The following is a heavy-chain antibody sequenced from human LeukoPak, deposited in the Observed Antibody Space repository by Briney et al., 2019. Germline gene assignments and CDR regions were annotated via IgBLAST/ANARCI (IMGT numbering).Heavy chain of an antibody. CDR1: GYTFTGFY. D-gene: IGHD3-10*01. J-gene: IGHJ4*02. CDR2: INPNSGGT. CDR3: AREEVSVISDTCCSGLGY. V-gene: IGHV1-2*02. Sequence: ASVKVSCKASGYTFTGFYMHWVRQAPGQGLEWMGWINPNSGGTNYAQKFQGRVTMTRDTSINTAYMELSSLRSDDTAVYYCAREEVSVISDTCCSGLGYWGQGTLVTVST.